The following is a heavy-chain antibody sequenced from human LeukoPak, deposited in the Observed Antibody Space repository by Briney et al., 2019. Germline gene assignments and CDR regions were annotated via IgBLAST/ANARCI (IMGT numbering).Heavy chain of an antibody. CDR3: ARGPNSRGPTSSRYYGMDV. CDR2: INHSGST. CDR1: GGSFSGYY. V-gene: IGHV4-34*01. Sequence: RPSETLSLACGVYGGSFSGYYWAWIRQPPGKGLEWIGEINHSGSTNYNPSLKSRVTISVDTSKSQFSLKLSSVTAADTAVYYCARGPNSRGPTSSRYYGMDVWGQGTTVTVSS. D-gene: IGHD3-10*01. J-gene: IGHJ6*02.